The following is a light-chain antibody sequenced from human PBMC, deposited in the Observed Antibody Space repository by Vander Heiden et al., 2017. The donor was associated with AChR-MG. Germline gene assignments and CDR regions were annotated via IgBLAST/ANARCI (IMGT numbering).Light chain of an antibody. CDR2: RAS. Sequence: VMTQSPATLSVSPGARVTLSCRASQSVGSDVAWYQQKPGQAPRLLIYRASRRATGIPDRFSGTASGSEFTLTISSLQSEDSAVYFCQQYKQWPPFTFGQGTKLEIK. V-gene: IGKV3-15*01. CDR1: QSVGSD. CDR3: QQYKQWPPFT. J-gene: IGKJ2*01.